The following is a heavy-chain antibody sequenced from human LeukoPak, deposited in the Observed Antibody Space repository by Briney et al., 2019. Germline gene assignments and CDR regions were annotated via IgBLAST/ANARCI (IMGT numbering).Heavy chain of an antibody. CDR2: INHSGST. CDR1: GWSFSGYY. J-gene: IGHJ4*02. D-gene: IGHD6-13*01. CDR3: ARGRRGLIAAAGTFDY. V-gene: IGHV4-34*01. Sequence: PSETLSLTCAVYGWSFSGYYWSWIRQPPGKGLDWIGEINHSGSTNYNPSLKSRVTISVDTSKNQFSLKLSSVTAADTAVYYCARGRRGLIAAAGTFDYWGQGTLVTVSS.